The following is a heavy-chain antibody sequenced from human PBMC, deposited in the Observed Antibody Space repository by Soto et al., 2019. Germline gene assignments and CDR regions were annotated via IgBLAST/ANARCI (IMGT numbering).Heavy chain of an antibody. CDR3: AKDTGHYDFWSGYLRTADYYYGMDV. Sequence: GGPLRLSCAASGFPFSTYTMSWVRQAPGKGLEWVTGISDGGGSQSYADSVKGRFTISRDNSKNTLYLQMNSLRAEDTAVYYCAKDTGHYDFWSGYLRTADYYYGMDVWGQGTTVTVSS. CDR1: GFPFSTYT. J-gene: IGHJ6*02. CDR2: ISDGGGSQ. D-gene: IGHD3-3*01. V-gene: IGHV3-23*01.